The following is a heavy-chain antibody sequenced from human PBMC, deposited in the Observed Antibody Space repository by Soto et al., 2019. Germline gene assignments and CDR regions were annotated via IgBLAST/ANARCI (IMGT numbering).Heavy chain of an antibody. CDR3: ARGNGAYCSSTSCMEYYFDY. D-gene: IGHD2-2*01. V-gene: IGHV1-8*01. CDR1: GYTFTSYD. J-gene: IGHJ4*02. CDR2: MNPNSGNT. Sequence: GASVKVSCKASGYTFTSYDINWVRQATGQGLEWMGWMNPNSGNTGYAQKFQGRATMTRNTSISTAYMELSSLRSEDTAVYYCARGNGAYCSSTSCMEYYFDYWGQGTLVTVSS.